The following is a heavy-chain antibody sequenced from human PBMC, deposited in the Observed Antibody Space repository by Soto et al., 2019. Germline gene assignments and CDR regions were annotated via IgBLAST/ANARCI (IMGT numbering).Heavy chain of an antibody. CDR2: TNHSGST. CDR1: GGSFSGYY. V-gene: IGHV4-34*01. CDR3: ARGPRYATRYFQH. D-gene: IGHD2-15*01. Sequence: QVQLQQWGAGLLKPSETLSLTCAVYGGSFSGYYWSWIRQPPGKGLEWIGETNHSGSTNYNPSLKSRVTISVDTSKNQFSLKLSSVTAADTAVYYCARGPRYATRYFQHWGQGTLVTVSS. J-gene: IGHJ1*01.